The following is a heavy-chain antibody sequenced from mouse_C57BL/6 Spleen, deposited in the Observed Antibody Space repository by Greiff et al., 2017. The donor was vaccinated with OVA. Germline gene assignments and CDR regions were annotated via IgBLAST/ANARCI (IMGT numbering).Heavy chain of an antibody. J-gene: IGHJ2*01. CDR2: ISNGGGST. D-gene: IGHD2-4*01. CDR3: ARQYDYSFDY. Sequence: EVQVVESGGGLVQPGGSLKLSCAASGFTFRDYYMYWVRQTPGQGLEWVASISNGGGSTYYPDTVKGRFTISRDNAKNTLYLQMSRLKSEYTAMYYCARQYDYSFDYWGQGTTLTVSS. CDR1: GFTFRDYY. V-gene: IGHV5-12*01.